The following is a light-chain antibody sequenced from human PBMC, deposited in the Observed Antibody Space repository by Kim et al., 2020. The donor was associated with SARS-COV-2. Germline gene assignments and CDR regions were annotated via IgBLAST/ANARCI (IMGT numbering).Light chain of an antibody. CDR2: ATS. CDR3: QQSYSTTVYT. J-gene: IGKJ2*01. Sequence: IQMTQSPSSLSASVGDRVTITCRASQDISRYLNWYQQKPGKAPKLLIYATSTLHSGAPSRFSGSGSGTDFTLTISSLQPDDFATYYCQQSYSTTVYTFGQGTKVDIK. CDR1: QDISRY. V-gene: IGKV1-39*01.